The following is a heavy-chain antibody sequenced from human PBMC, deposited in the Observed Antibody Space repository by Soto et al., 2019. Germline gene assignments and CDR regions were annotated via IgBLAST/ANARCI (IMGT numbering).Heavy chain of an antibody. J-gene: IGHJ4*02. CDR2: IIPIFGTA. CDR3: ARDLGYYDSSGYYPYYFDY. V-gene: IGHV1-69*01. D-gene: IGHD3-22*01. CDR1: GGTFSSYA. Sequence: QVQLVQSGAEVKKPGSSVKVSCKASGGTFSSYAISWVRQAPGQGLEWMGGIIPIFGTANYAQKFQGRVTMPADESTSTAYMVLSRLRSEETAVYYCARDLGYYDSSGYYPYYFDYWGKGTLVTVSS.